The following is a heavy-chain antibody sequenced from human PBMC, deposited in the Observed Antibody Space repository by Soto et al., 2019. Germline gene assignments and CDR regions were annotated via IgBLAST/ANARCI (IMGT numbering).Heavy chain of an antibody. CDR3: AREVCDWAGTATTALDS. CDR1: GDSVSSKGAA. D-gene: IGHD4-17*01. Sequence: PSQTLSLTCAISGDSVSSKGAAWSWIRQSPSRGLEWLGRTYHRSKWYNDFAVSVKSRMTITPDTSKNQFSLQLNSVTPEDTAVYFCAREVCDWAGTATTALDSWGQGTLVTVSS. V-gene: IGHV6-1*01. J-gene: IGHJ4*02. CDR2: TYHRSKWYN.